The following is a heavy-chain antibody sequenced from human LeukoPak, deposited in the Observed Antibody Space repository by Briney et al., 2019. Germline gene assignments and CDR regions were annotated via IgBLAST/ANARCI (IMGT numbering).Heavy chain of an antibody. Sequence: ASVKLFCNSSVYTFTIHAITWVRHPPGQGLEWMGWISDYNGITNYAQNLQGRVTMTTDISTSRAYMELRSLRSDDTAMYYCARMEMAKAIFDYWGQGTLVTVSS. CDR3: ARMEMAKAIFDY. CDR2: ISDYNGIT. V-gene: IGHV1-18*01. CDR1: VYTFTIHA. D-gene: IGHD5-24*01. J-gene: IGHJ4*02.